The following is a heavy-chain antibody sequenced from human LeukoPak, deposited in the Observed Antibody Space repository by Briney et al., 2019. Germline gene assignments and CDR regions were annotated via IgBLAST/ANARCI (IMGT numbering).Heavy chain of an antibody. CDR3: TTYYYGSGSYYTNFYMDV. D-gene: IGHD3-10*01. J-gene: IGHJ6*03. CDR1: GFALSNAW. CDR2: IKGKTDSGTT. Sequence: PGGSLRLSCAASGFALSNAWMSWVRQAPGKGLEWVGHIKGKTDSGTTNYAAPVKGRFTISRDDSKNTLFLQMSSLKTEDTAVYYCTTYYYGSGSYYTNFYMDVWGKGTTVTVSS. V-gene: IGHV3-15*01.